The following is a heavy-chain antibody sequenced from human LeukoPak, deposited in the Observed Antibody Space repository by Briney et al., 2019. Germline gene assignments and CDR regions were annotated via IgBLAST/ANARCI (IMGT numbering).Heavy chain of an antibody. V-gene: IGHV4-39*01. Sequence: PSETLSLTCTVSGASIRIKNYYWGWIPQPPGKGLEWIGSVYYSGTTYYNPSLKSRVTISVDTSKNQFSLKLSSVTAADTAVYYCARCSIAVAGTPFDYWGQGTLVTVSS. CDR3: ARCSIAVAGTPFDY. J-gene: IGHJ4*02. CDR2: VYYSGTT. CDR1: GASIRIKNYY. D-gene: IGHD6-19*01.